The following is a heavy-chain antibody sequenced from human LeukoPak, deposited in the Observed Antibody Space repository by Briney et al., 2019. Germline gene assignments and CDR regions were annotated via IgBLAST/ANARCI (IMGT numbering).Heavy chain of an antibody. D-gene: IGHD3-3*01. V-gene: IGHV4-39*07. CDR3: ARNGFGVVITPFDY. CDR1: GGSISSSSYY. J-gene: IGHJ4*02. CDR2: IYYSGST. Sequence: SETLSLTCTVSGGSISSSSYYWGWIRQPPGKGLEWIGSIYYSGSTYYNPSLKSRVTISVDTSKNQFSLKLSSVTAADTAVYYCARNGFGVVITPFDYWGQGTLVTVSS.